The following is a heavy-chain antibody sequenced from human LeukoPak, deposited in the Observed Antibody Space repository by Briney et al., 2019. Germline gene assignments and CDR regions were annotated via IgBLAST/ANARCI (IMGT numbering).Heavy chain of an antibody. CDR1: GYTFTSYG. CDR3: ARALYDFWSGYPRGFDY. V-gene: IGHV1-18*01. Sequence: ASVKVSCKASGYTFTSYGISWVRQAPGQGLEWVGWISAYNGNTNYAQKLQGRVTMTTDTSTSTAYMELRSLRSDDTAVYYCARALYDFWSGYPRGFDYWGQGTLVTVSS. CDR2: ISAYNGNT. D-gene: IGHD3-3*01. J-gene: IGHJ4*02.